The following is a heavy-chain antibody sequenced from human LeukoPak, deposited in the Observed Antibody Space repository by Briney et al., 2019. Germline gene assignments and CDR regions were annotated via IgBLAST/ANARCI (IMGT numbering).Heavy chain of an antibody. Sequence: GGSLRLSCAASGFTFSTYTMNWVRQAPGKGLEWVSSITSSSSYIYYADSVKGRFTISRDNAKNSLYLQMNSLRAEDTAVYYCAKATTVVANHFDYWGQGTLVTVSS. CDR1: GFTFSTYT. CDR2: ITSSSSYI. J-gene: IGHJ4*02. D-gene: IGHD4-23*01. V-gene: IGHV3-21*04. CDR3: AKATTVVANHFDY.